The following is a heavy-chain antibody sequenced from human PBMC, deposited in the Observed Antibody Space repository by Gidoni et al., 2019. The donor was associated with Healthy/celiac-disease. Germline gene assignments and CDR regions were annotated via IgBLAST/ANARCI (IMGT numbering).Heavy chain of an antibody. Sequence: PGSSVKVSCKASGGTFRSYAISWVRQAPGQGLEWMGGIIPIFGTANYAQKFQGRVTITADESTSTAYMELSSLRSEDTAVYYCARVGIAAAGLDPWGQGTLVTVSS. D-gene: IGHD6-13*01. J-gene: IGHJ5*02. CDR3: ARVGIAAAGLDP. V-gene: IGHV1-69*01. CDR2: IIPIFGTA. CDR1: GGTFRSYA.